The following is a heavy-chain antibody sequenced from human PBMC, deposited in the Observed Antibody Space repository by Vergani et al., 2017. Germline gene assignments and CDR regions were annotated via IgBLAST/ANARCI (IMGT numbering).Heavy chain of an antibody. V-gene: IGHV3-33*01. D-gene: IGHD6-19*01. J-gene: IGHJ5*02. CDR2: IWYDGSNK. CDR3: ARGRSYSSGTEDWFDP. CDR1: GFTFSSYG. Sequence: QVQLVESGGGVVQPGRSLRLSCAASGFTFSSYGMHWVRQAPGKGLEWVAVIWYDGSNKYYADSVKGRFTISRDNSKNTLYLQMNSLRAEDTAVYYCARGRSYSSGTEDWFDPWGQGTLVTVSS.